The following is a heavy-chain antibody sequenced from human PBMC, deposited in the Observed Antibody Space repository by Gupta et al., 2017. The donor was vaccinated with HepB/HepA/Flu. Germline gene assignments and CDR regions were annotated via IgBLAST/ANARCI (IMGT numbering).Heavy chain of an antibody. J-gene: IGHJ4*02. CDR2: ISSNGGST. Sequence: EVQLVESGGGLVQPGGSLRLSRAASGFTFSSYAMHWVRQAPGKGLEYVSAISSNGGSTYYANSVKGRFTISRDNSKNTLYLQMGSLRAEDMAVYYCARAPSSGWYVYFDYWGQGTLVTVSS. D-gene: IGHD6-19*01. CDR1: GFTFSSYA. V-gene: IGHV3-64*01. CDR3: ARAPSSGWYVYFDY.